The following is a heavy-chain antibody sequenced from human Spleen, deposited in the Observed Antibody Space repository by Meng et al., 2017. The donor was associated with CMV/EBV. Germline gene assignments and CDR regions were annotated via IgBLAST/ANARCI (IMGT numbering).Heavy chain of an antibody. V-gene: IGHV4-34*01. CDR3: VRDPRGHCSSTSCYNAYYYAMDV. J-gene: IGHJ6*02. Sequence: SETLSLTCAVYGGSFSSYWWIWVRQPPGKGLEWIGEINHSGSTKYNPSLKSRVTISVDTTKNQFSLKLSSVTAADTAVYYCVRDPRGHCSSTSCYNAYYYAMDVWGQGTTVTVSS. D-gene: IGHD2-2*02. CDR1: GGSFSSYW. CDR2: INHSGST.